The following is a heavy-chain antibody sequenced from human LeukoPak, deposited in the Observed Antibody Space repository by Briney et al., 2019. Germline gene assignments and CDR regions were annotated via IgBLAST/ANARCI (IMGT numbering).Heavy chain of an antibody. D-gene: IGHD3-10*01. Sequence: SETLSLTCTTTGDTISSYYRRWIRQPPGKGMEWIGYIYYSGSTNYNPSLKSRVTISVDTSKNQFSLKLSSVTAADTAVYYCARALYYGSGSGMDVWGKGTTVTVSS. CDR2: IYYSGST. CDR3: ARALYYGSGSGMDV. J-gene: IGHJ6*04. V-gene: IGHV4-59*01. CDR1: GDTISSYY.